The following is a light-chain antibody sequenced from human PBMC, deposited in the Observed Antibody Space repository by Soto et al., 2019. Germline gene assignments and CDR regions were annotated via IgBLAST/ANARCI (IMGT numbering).Light chain of an antibody. Sequence: QAVVTQSSSASASLGSSVKLTCTLSNGHSSYIIAWHQQQPGKAPRYLMKLEGSGSYNKGSGVPDRFSGSSSGADRYLTISNLQFEDEADYYCETWDSNTHTVFGGGTQLTVL. J-gene: IGLJ3*02. V-gene: IGLV4-60*02. CDR2: LEGSGSY. CDR1: NGHSSYI. CDR3: ETWDSNTHTV.